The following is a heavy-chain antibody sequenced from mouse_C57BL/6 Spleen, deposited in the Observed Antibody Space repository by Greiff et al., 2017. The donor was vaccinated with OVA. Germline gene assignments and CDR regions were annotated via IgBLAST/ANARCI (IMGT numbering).Heavy chain of an antibody. CDR1: GYTFTSYW. CDR2: IDPSDSYT. Sequence: QVQLQQPGAELVMPGASVKLSCKASGYTFTSYWMHWVKQRPGQGLEWIGKIDPSDSYTNYNQKVKGKSTLTVDKSSSTAYMQLSSLTSEDSAVYYCARAATVVEYYFDYWGQGTTLTVSS. CDR3: ARAATVVEYYFDY. V-gene: IGHV1-69*01. J-gene: IGHJ2*01. D-gene: IGHD1-1*01.